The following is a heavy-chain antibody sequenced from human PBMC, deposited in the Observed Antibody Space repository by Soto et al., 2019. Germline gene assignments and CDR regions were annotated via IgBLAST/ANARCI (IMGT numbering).Heavy chain of an antibody. D-gene: IGHD6-6*01. CDR3: ARDPWGQLEPPGPFDP. CDR1: GGTFGRYA. Sequence: QVQLVQSGAEVKKPGSSVKVSCKASGGTFGRYAIRWVRQAPGQGLEWMGGIIPIFGTTNYAQKFQGRVRSTADLSTTTAYMELSSLRSEDTAVYYCARDPWGQLEPPGPFDPWGQGTLVTVSS. CDR2: IIPIFGTT. V-gene: IGHV1-69*01. J-gene: IGHJ5*02.